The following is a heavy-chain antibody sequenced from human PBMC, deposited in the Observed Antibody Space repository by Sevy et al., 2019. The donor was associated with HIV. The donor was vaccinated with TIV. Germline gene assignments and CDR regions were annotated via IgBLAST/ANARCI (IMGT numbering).Heavy chain of an antibody. CDR2: IYSGGNT. Sequence: GGSLRLSCAASGFTVSSNYMSWVRQAPGKGLEWVSVIYSGGNTYYTDSVKGRFTISRDNSKNTLYHQMNSLRAEDTAVYYCARVGFDSSGYYNRGGYFDYWGQGTLVTVSS. CDR3: ARVGFDSSGYYNRGGYFDY. V-gene: IGHV3-53*01. D-gene: IGHD3-22*01. J-gene: IGHJ4*02. CDR1: GFTVSSNY.